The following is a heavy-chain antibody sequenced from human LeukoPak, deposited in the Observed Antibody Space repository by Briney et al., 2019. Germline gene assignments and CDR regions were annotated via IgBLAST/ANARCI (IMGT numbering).Heavy chain of an antibody. V-gene: IGHV3-7*01. Sequence: GGSLRLSCVASGFTFSNYWMSWVRQAPGKGLEWVANIKRDGRDKNSVDSVKGRFTISRDNAKNSMFLQMNSLRVEDTAVYYCARESRITGTTTSGFDIWGQGTMVTVSS. J-gene: IGHJ3*02. CDR1: GFTFSNYW. CDR3: ARESRITGTTTSGFDI. D-gene: IGHD1-14*01. CDR2: IKRDGRDK.